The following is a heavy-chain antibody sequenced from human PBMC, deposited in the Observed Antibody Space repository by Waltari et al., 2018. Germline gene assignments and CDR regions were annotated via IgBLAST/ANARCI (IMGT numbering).Heavy chain of an antibody. Sequence: EVQLVESGGGLVRPGGSLRLSCAVPGFPLSSYEMNWVRRAPGKGLEWVSYISSSGNTIYYADSVKGRFTISRDNAKKLLYLQMNSLRAEDTAVYYCARDSLDSGNYYVYHFYGLDVWGQGTTVTVS. J-gene: IGHJ6*02. CDR1: GFPLSSYE. V-gene: IGHV3-48*03. CDR3: ARDSLDSGNYYVYHFYGLDV. CDR2: ISSSGNTI. D-gene: IGHD1-26*01.